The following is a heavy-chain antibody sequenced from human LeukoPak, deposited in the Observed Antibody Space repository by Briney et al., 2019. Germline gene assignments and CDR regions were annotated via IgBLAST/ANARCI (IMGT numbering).Heavy chain of an antibody. J-gene: IGHJ4*02. CDR2: IWYDGSNK. CDR1: GFTFSSYG. V-gene: IGHV3-33*01. CDR3: ARAPYSSSALDY. D-gene: IGHD6-13*01. Sequence: PGGSLRLSCAASGFTFSSYGMHWVRQAPGKGLEWVAVIWYDGSNKYYADSVKGRFTISGDNSKNTLYLQMNSLRAEDTAVYYCARAPYSSSALDYWGKGTLVTVS.